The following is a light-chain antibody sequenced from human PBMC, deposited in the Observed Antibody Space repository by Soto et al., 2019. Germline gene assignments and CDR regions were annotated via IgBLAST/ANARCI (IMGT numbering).Light chain of an antibody. J-gene: IGLJ1*01. CDR3: HSYTSSNTYV. CDR1: SSDVGAYNY. Sequence: QSVLPQPASVSGSPGQSITISCTGTSSDVGAYNYVSWFQQHPGKAPKLMIFDVSSRPSGVSDRFSGSKSGNTASLTISGLQAEDEADYYCHSYTSSNTYVFGTGTKVTVL. CDR2: DVS. V-gene: IGLV2-14*03.